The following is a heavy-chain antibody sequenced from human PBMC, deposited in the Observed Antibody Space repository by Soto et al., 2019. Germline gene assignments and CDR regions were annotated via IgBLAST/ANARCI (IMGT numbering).Heavy chain of an antibody. Sequence: QLQLQESGSGLVKPSQTLSLTCAVSGGSISSGGYSWSWIRQPPGKGLEWIGYIYHSGSTYYNPSLKSRGTISVHRSKNQFSLKLSSVTAAEKAVYYCAAGGGLPRYYWGQGTLVTVSS. CDR3: AAGGGLPRYY. CDR2: IYHSGST. V-gene: IGHV4-30-2*01. J-gene: IGHJ4*02. CDR1: GGSISSGGYS. D-gene: IGHD5-12*01.